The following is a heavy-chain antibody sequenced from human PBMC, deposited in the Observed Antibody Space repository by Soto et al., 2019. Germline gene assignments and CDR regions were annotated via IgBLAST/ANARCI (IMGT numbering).Heavy chain of an antibody. V-gene: IGHV1-69*12. Sequence: QVQLVQSGAEVKKPGSSVKVSCKASGGTFSSYANSWVRQAPGQGLEWMGGIIPIFGTANYAQKFQGRVTITAEESTSTAYMELSSLRSAETAVYYCASGGEIRIAEAGDDAFDIWGQGTMVTVCS. CDR1: GGTFSSYA. CDR3: ASGGEIRIAEAGDDAFDI. CDR2: IIPIFGTA. J-gene: IGHJ3*02. D-gene: IGHD6-13*01.